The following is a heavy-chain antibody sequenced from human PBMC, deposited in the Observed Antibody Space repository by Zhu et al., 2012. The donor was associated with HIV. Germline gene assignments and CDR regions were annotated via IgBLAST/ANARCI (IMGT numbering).Heavy chain of an antibody. CDR3: SKKVLGLNYYYYYMDV. CDR2: ISWNSGGI. V-gene: IGHV3-9*03. CDR1: GFTFDDYA. D-gene: IGHD2-8*01. Sequence: EVQLVESGGDLVQPGRSLRLSCAASGFTFDDYAMHWVRQAPGKGLEWVSGISWNSGGIGYADSVKGRFTISRDNAKNSLYLQMNSLRAEDMALYYCSKKVLGLNYYYYYMDVWGQRDHGHRLL. J-gene: IGHJ6*03.